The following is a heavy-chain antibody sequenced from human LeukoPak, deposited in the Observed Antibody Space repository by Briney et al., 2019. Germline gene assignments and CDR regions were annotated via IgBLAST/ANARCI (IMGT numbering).Heavy chain of an antibody. CDR1: RFTFSSYS. Sequence: PGRSLRLSCAVSRFTFSSYSMNWVRQAPGKGLEWVSSISSSSSYIYYADSVKGRFTISRDNSKNTLYLQMNSLRAEDTAVYYCAKGGAWLRLLHFDYWGQGTLVTVSS. CDR2: ISSSSSYI. J-gene: IGHJ4*02. CDR3: AKGGAWLRLLHFDY. V-gene: IGHV3-21*04. D-gene: IGHD5-12*01.